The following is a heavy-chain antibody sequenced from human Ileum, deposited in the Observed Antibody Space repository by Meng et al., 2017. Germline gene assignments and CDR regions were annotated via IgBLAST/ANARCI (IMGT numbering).Heavy chain of an antibody. J-gene: IGHJ4*02. CDR2: FLSNRNT. CDR1: GGSSGSGSSY. D-gene: IGHD1-26*01. CDR3: ASRSGSYFLSGFAY. V-gene: IGHV4-61*01. Sequence: QAPLPRRWPGLLMPPDTLSPTCTLSGGSSGSGSSYWRWSRRSPGKGLEWIVYFLSNRNTNHNPSLKRRVTISVDTAKNQFSLKLSSVTAADTAVYYCASRSGSYFLSGFAYWGQGTLVTVSS.